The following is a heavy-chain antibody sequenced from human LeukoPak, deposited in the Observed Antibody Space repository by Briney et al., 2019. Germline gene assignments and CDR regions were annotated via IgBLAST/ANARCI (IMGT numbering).Heavy chain of an antibody. CDR2: IYHSGST. Sequence: SETLSLTCAVSGYTISSGYYWGWIRQPPGKGLEWIGSIYHSGSTDYNPSLKSRVTISVDTSKNQFFLKLSSVTAADTAVYYCAREYSSSRLAPGYWGQGTLVTVSS. CDR1: GYTISSGYY. CDR3: AREYSSSRLAPGY. D-gene: IGHD6-13*01. J-gene: IGHJ4*02. V-gene: IGHV4-38-2*02.